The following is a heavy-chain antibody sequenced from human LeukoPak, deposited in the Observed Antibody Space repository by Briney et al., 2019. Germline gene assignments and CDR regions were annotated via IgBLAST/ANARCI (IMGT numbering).Heavy chain of an antibody. D-gene: IGHD3-9*01. CDR2: INSDGSST. CDR3: ARGGLRYFDFDAFDI. CDR1: GFTFSSYW. J-gene: IGHJ3*02. Sequence: GGSLRLSCAASGFTFSSYWMHWVRQAPGKGLVWVSRINSDGSSTSYADSVKGRFTISRDNAKNTLYLQMNSLRAEDTAVYYCARGGLRYFDFDAFDIWGQGTMVTVSS. V-gene: IGHV3-74*01.